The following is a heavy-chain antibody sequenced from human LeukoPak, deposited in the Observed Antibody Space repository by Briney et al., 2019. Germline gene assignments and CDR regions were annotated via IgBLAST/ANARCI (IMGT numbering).Heavy chain of an antibody. D-gene: IGHD1-26*01. CDR1: GGSISSYY. CDR3: ANRGSYGAFDI. J-gene: IGHJ3*02. Sequence: SETLSLTCTVSGGSISSYYWSWIRQPPGKGLEWIGYIYYSGSTNYNPSLKSRVTISVDTSKNQFSLKLSSVTAADTAVHYCANRGSYGAFDIWGQGTMVTVSS. V-gene: IGHV4-59*01. CDR2: IYYSGST.